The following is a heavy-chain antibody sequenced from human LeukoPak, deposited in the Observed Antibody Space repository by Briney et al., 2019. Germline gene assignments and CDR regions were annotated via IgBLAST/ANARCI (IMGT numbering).Heavy chain of an antibody. D-gene: IGHD6-19*01. J-gene: IGHJ4*02. CDR2: IYYSGST. Sequence: SETLSLTCTVSGGSISSYYWSWIRQPPGQGLEWIGYIYYSGSTSYNPSLKSRVTISVDTSKKQFSLKLSSVTAADTAFYYCARDGSASSGLGYWGQGTLVTVSS. V-gene: IGHV4-59*01. CDR1: GGSISSYY. CDR3: ARDGSASSGLGY.